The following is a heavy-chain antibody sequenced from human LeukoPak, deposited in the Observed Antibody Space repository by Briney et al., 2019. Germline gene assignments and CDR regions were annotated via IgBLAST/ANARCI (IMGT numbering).Heavy chain of an antibody. D-gene: IGHD1-26*01. CDR3: ARDASGSSTGLIDS. J-gene: IGHJ4*02. V-gene: IGHV3-21*01. Sequence: GGSLRLSCAASGFTLSSYNMHWVRQAPGKGLEWVSYISTSSYYIYYADSVKGRFTISRDDAKNSLFLQMNSLRAEDTAIYYCARDASGSSTGLIDSWGQGPLVTVSS. CDR1: GFTLSSYN. CDR2: ISTSSYYI.